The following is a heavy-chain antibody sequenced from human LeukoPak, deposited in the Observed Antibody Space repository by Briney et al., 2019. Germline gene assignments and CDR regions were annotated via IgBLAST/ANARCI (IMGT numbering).Heavy chain of an antibody. D-gene: IGHD3-22*01. CDR3: ARVKEDYDSSGDAFDI. J-gene: IGHJ3*02. Sequence: PSETLSLTCTVSGGSISSYYWSWIRQPPGKGLEWIGYIYYSGSTNYKPSLKSRVTISVDTSKNQFSLKLSSVTAADTAVYYCARVKEDYDSSGDAFDIWGQGTMVTVSS. CDR1: GGSISSYY. CDR2: IYYSGST. V-gene: IGHV4-59*08.